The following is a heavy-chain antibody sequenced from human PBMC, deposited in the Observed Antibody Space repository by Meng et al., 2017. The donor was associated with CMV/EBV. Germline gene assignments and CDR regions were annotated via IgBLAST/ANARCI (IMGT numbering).Heavy chain of an antibody. CDR1: GGSFSGYY. CDR3: ARSGYCSSTSCYTAYGMDV. Sequence: SETLSLTCAVYGGSFSGYYWSWIRQPPGKGLEWIGEINHSGSTNYNPSLKSRVTISVDTSKNQFSLKLSSVTAADTAVYYCARSGYCSSTSCYTAYGMDVWGQGTTVTVSS. J-gene: IGHJ6*02. V-gene: IGHV4-34*01. CDR2: INHSGST. D-gene: IGHD2-2*02.